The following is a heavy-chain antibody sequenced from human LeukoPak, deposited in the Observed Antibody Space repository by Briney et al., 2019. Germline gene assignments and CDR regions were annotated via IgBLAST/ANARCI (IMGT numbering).Heavy chain of an antibody. J-gene: IGHJ4*02. V-gene: IGHV3-33*03. CDR2: IWFDGSNK. CDR3: ASSAGALIDC. CDR1: GFNFGDYA. D-gene: IGHD6-19*01. Sequence: GGSLRLSCTESGFNFGDYAVGWVRQAPGKGLEWVAVIWFDGSNKFYADSVKGRFTISRDNSKNTLYLQMNSLRAEDTAVYYCASSAGALIDCWGQGTLVIVSS.